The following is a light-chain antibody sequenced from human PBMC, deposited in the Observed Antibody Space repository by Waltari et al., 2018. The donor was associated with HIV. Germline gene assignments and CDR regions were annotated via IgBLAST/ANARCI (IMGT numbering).Light chain of an antibody. CDR1: SADICGSKY. Sequence: QSALTQPASVSGSPGQSISISCTGTSADICGSKYVSWYQQHPGKVPKIILFEVRTRPSGVSNRFSGSKSDNTASLSISGLQAEDEAAYYCSSYTNTNTLIFGGGTRLTVL. J-gene: IGLJ2*01. CDR3: SSYTNTNTLI. V-gene: IGLV2-14*01. CDR2: EVR.